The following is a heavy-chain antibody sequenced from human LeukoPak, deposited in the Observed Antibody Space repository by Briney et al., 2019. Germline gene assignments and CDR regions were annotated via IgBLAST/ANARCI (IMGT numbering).Heavy chain of an antibody. CDR2: IHHRAGA. CDR3: ARGPVRDEDGLTGNSYYFGLDA. V-gene: IGHV4-34*01. Sequence: SETLSLTCAVYGGSFTDYYWSWIRHLPGKGLEWIGEIHHRAGANYNPSLWGRVTISADTSKNQFSLHLTPVTAADSAVFYCARGPVRDEDGLTGNSYYFGLDAWGQGTTVTVSS. J-gene: IGHJ6*02. D-gene: IGHD3-9*01. CDR1: GGSFTDYY.